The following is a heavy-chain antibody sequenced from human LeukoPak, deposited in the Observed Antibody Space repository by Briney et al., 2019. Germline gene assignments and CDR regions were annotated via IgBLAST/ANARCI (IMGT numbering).Heavy chain of an antibody. D-gene: IGHD2-15*01. V-gene: IGHV1-46*03. CDR1: GYTFTSYY. CDR2: INPSGGST. CDR3: AICSGGSCYSRGGVDY. J-gene: IGHJ4*02. Sequence: ASVKVSCKASGYTFTSYYMHWVRQAPGQGLEWMGIINPSGGSTSYAQKFRGRVTMTRDTSTSTVYMELSSLRSEDTAVYYCAICSGGSCYSRGGVDYWGQGTLVTVSS.